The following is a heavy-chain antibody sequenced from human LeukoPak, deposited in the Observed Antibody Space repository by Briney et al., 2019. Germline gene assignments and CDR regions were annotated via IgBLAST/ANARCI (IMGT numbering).Heavy chain of an antibody. Sequence: GGSLRLSCTASGFTFGDYAMSWVRQAPGKGQERVGFIRSKAYGGTTEYAASVKGRFTISRDDSKSIAYLQMNSLKTEDTAVYYCTRARDYFDYWGQGTLVTVSS. V-gene: IGHV3-49*04. CDR2: IRSKAYGGTT. CDR3: TRARDYFDY. J-gene: IGHJ4*02. CDR1: GFTFGDYA. D-gene: IGHD6-6*01.